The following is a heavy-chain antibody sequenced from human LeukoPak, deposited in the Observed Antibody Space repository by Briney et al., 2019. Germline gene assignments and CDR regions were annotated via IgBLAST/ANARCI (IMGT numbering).Heavy chain of an antibody. CDR1: GFTFSSYA. CDR2: ISYDGSNK. V-gene: IGHV3-30-3*02. J-gene: IGHJ4*02. D-gene: IGHD6-19*01. Sequence: PGGSLRLSCAASGFTFSSYAMHWVRQAPGKGLEWVAVISYDGSNKYYADSVKGRFTISRDNSKNTLYLQMNSLRAEDTAVYYCAKSSGWEDFDYWGQGTLVTVSS. CDR3: AKSSGWEDFDY.